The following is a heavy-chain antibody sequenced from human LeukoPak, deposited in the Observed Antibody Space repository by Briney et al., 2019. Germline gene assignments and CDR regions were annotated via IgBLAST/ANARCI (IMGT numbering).Heavy chain of an antibody. CDR3: ARGLGFYDYVWGSHRYTPYYFDY. J-gene: IGHJ4*02. CDR2: IYYSGYT. CDR1: GGSISSYY. D-gene: IGHD3-16*02. V-gene: IGHV4-59*01. Sequence: SETLSLTCIVSGGSISSYYWNWIRQPPGKGLEWIGYIYYSGYTNYNPSLKSRVTISVDTPKNQFSLKLSSVTAADTAVYYCARGLGFYDYVWGSHRYTPYYFDYWGQGTLVTVSS.